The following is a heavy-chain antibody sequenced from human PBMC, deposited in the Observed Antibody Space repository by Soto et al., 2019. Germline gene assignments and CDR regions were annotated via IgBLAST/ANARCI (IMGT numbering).Heavy chain of an antibody. D-gene: IGHD3-3*01. J-gene: IGHJ6*02. CDR1: GGSISSGGYY. V-gene: IGHV4-31*03. CDR2: IYYSGST. Sequence: QVQLQESGPGLVKPSQTLSLTCTVSGGSISSGGYYWSWIRQHPGKGLEWIGYIYYSGSTYYNPSLKRRVTRSVDTSKNQFSLKLSSVTAGPTAVYYCARAFWSGYSPLQYYYYYGMDVWGQGPTVTVSS. CDR3: ARAFWSGYSPLQYYYYYGMDV.